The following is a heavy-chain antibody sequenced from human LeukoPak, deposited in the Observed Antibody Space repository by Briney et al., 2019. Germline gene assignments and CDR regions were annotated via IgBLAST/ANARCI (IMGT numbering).Heavy chain of an antibody. CDR3: AGEAERGSGSVHAFVI. D-gene: IGHD3-22*01. CDR1: GYTFTGYY. V-gene: IGHV1-2*02. J-gene: IGHJ3*02. CDR2: INPNRGGT. Sequence: ASVQVSCKASGYTFTGYYMHWVRQAPGQGLEWMGWINPNRGGTNYAQKFQGRATMPRDTSSSTAYMALSRLRSDHPAGYYLAGEAERGSGSVHAFVIWGQGEMVTVSS.